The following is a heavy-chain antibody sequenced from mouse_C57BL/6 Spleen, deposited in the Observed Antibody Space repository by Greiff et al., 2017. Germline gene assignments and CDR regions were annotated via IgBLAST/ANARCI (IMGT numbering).Heavy chain of an antibody. Sequence: QVQLQQPGAELVRPGSSVKLSCKASGYTFTSYWMPWVKQRPIQGLEWIGNIDPSDSETHYNNKFKDKATLTVDKSSSTAYMQVSSLTSEDSAVYYCARGGGPFAYWGQGTLVTVSA. V-gene: IGHV1-52*01. D-gene: IGHD1-1*02. CDR2: IDPSDSET. J-gene: IGHJ3*01. CDR1: GYTFTSYW. CDR3: ARGGGPFAY.